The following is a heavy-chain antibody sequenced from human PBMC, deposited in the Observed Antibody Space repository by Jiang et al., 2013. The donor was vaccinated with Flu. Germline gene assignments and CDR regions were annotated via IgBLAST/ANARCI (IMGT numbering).Heavy chain of an antibody. CDR3: AKDPGIKYYYDSSGYYGY. CDR2: ISGSGGST. V-gene: IGHV3-23*01. J-gene: IGHJ4*02. Sequence: VQLLESGGGLVQPGGSLRLSCAASGFTFSSYAMSWVRQAPGKGLEWVSAISGSGGSTYYADSVKGRFTISRDNSKNTLYLQMNSLRAEDTAVYYCAKDPGIKYYYDSSGYYGYWGQGTPGHRLL. D-gene: IGHD3-22*01. CDR1: GFTFSSYA.